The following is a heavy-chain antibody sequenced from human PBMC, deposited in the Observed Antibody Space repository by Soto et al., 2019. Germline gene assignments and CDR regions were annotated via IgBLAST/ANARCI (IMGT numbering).Heavy chain of an antibody. CDR3: ARDHYGPGWFDP. Sequence: QVQLVESGGGLVQPGGSLRLSCAASGFTFSDYYMSWIRQAPGKGLEWVSYISRSSTYTNYADSVKGRFTISRDNAKNSLYLQMNSLRAEDTAVYYCARDHYGPGWFDPWGQGTLVTVSS. CDR1: GFTFSDYY. V-gene: IGHV3-11*05. CDR2: ISRSSTYT. J-gene: IGHJ5*02. D-gene: IGHD3-10*01.